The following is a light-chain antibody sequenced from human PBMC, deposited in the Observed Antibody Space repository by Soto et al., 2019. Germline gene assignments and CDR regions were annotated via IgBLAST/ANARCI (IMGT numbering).Light chain of an antibody. V-gene: IGKV3-20*01. J-gene: IGKJ1*01. CDR1: QSVSSY. CDR3: QQYSSPPRT. CDR2: GAS. Sequence: EIVLTQSPGSLSLSPGERATLSCRASQSVSSYLAWYQQKPGQAPRLLISGASSRATRFPDRFSGSGSGTDFSLTISRLEPEDSAVYYCQQYSSPPRTFGQGTKVDIK.